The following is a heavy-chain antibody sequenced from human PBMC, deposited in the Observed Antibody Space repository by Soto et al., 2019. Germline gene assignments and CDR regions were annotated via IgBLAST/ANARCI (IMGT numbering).Heavy chain of an antibody. CDR2: IYYSGST. CDR1: GGSISSSSYY. V-gene: IGHV4-39*02. CDR3: ARDTLRSWFAP. J-gene: IGHJ5*02. Sequence: PSETLSLTCTVSGGSISSSSYYWGWIRQPPGKGLEWIGSIYYSGSTYYNPSLKSRVTISVDTSKNQFSLKLSSVTAADTAVYYYARDTLRSWFAPWGQGTLVTVSS.